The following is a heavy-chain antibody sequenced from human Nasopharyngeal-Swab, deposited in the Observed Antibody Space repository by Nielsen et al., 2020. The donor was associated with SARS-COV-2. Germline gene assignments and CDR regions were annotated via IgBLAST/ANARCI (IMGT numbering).Heavy chain of an antibody. CDR3: ARDGYKSGGLDY. J-gene: IGHJ4*02. Sequence: SCAASGFTFSSYGMHWVRQAPGKGLEWVAVISYDGSNKYYADSVKGRFTISRDNSKNTLYLQMNSLRAEDTAVYYCARDGYKSGGLDYWGQGTLVTVSS. CDR2: ISYDGSNK. V-gene: IGHV3-30*03. D-gene: IGHD2-2*02. CDR1: GFTFSSYG.